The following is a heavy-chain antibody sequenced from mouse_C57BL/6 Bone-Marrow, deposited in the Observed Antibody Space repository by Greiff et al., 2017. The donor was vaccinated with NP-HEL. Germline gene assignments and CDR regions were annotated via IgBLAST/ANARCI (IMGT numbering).Heavy chain of an antibody. J-gene: IGHJ4*01. CDR1: GFSLTSYG. Sequence: QVHVKQSGPGLVAPSQSLSITCTVSGFSLTSYGVDWVRQPPGKGLEWLGVIWGGGSTNYNSALMSRLSISKDNSKSQVFLKMNSLQTDDTAMYYGAKHEDYGNYLYAMDYWGQGTSVTVSS. CDR3: AKHEDYGNYLYAMDY. D-gene: IGHD2-1*01. CDR2: IWGGGST. V-gene: IGHV2-9*01.